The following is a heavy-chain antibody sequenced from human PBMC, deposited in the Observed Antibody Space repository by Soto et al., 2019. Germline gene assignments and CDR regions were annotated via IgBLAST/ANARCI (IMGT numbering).Heavy chain of an antibody. CDR3: ARDYYGRDV. J-gene: IGHJ6*02. V-gene: IGHV4-30-2*06. CDR2: TYQSGSA. CDR1: GGSISSGGYS. Sequence: SETLSLTCTVSGGSISSGGYSWTWIRQSPGKGLEWIGYTYQSGSAYYNPSLKSRVTISVDRSKKQFSLNLTSVTAADTAVYYCARDYYGRDVWGPGTTVTVS.